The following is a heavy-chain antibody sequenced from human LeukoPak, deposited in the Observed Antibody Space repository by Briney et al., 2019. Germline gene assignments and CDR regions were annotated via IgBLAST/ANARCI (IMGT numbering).Heavy chain of an antibody. CDR2: ISSSSSYI. CDR3: ARSSSFDYMDV. CDR1: GFTFSSYS. D-gene: IGHD6-6*01. V-gene: IGHV3-21*01. J-gene: IGHJ6*03. Sequence: GGSLRLSCAGSGFTFSSYSMNWVRQAPGKGLEWVSSISSSSSYIYYADSVKGRFTISRDNAKNSLYLQMNSLRAEDTAVYYCARSSSFDYMDVWGKGTTVTVSS.